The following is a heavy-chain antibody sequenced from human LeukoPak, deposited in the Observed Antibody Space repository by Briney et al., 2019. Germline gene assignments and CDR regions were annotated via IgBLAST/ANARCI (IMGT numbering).Heavy chain of an antibody. D-gene: IGHD3-22*01. V-gene: IGHV3-9*01. CDR2: ISWNSRSI. Sequence: PGRSLRLSCAASGFTFDNYAMHWVRQAPGKGLEWVSGISWNSRSIGYADSVRGRFAMSRDNAKNTLYLQMNSLRAEDTAVYYCAKSDYYDSSGHQGFFDYWGQGTLVTVSS. CDR1: GFTFDNYA. CDR3: AKSDYYDSSGHQGFFDY. J-gene: IGHJ4*02.